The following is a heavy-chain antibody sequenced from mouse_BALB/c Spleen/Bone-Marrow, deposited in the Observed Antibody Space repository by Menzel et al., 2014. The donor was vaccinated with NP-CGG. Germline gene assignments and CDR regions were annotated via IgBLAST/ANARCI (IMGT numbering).Heavy chain of an antibody. J-gene: IGHJ3*01. CDR1: GYTFTSYF. Sequence: VHLQQSGAGLVKPGASVKLSCKASGYTFTSYFLYWVKQRPGQGLEWIGEINPSSGGTNFNEKFKSKATLTIDKSSSTVYMQLSSLTSEDSAVYYCTRSGPGFAYWGQGTLVTVSA. CDR2: INPSSGGT. V-gene: IGHV1S81*02. CDR3: TRSGPGFAY.